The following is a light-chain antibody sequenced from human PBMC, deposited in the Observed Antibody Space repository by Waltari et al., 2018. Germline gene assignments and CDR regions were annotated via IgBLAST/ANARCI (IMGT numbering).Light chain of an antibody. CDR3: QQYDVLQYT. Sequence: DIQITQSPSSLSASVGYRVTITCQASQDITNCLNWYQQKPGQAPTLLSYDASNLKTGVPSSFSVRGFGTDFTFTISRLEPEDVATYYCQQYDVLQYTFGPGTKVNLK. V-gene: IGKV1-33*01. J-gene: IGKJ3*01. CDR2: DAS. CDR1: QDITNC.